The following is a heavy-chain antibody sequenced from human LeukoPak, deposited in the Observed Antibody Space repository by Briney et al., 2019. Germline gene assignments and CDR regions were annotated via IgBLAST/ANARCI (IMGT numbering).Heavy chain of an antibody. J-gene: IGHJ4*02. CDR3: VKGRDGNNLALFDY. CDR1: GFTFDDYV. Sequence: DPGGSLRLSCAASGFTFDDYVMQWVRQAPGRGLEWVSGITWNSGSIGYADSVKGRFTISRENAKNSLYLQMNSLRPEDTAFYYCVKGRDGNNLALFDYWGQGTLVTVSS. CDR2: ITWNSGSI. V-gene: IGHV3-9*01.